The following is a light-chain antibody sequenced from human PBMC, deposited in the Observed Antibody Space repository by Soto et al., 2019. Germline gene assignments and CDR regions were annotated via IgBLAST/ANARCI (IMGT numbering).Light chain of an antibody. J-gene: IGKJ5*01. V-gene: IGKV3-20*01. CDR1: QSVSSSY. Sequence: EIVLTQSPGTLSLSPGQRTTLSCRVSQSVSSSYLAWYQQKPGQAPRLLIYDASSRATGIPDRFSGGGSGTDFTLTISRLEPEDFAVYYCQKYGSSPPITFGQGTRLEIK. CDR3: QKYGSSPPIT. CDR2: DAS.